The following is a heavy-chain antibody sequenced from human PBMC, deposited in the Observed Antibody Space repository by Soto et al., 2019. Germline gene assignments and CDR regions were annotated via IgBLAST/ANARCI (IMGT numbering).Heavy chain of an antibody. V-gene: IGHV3-23*01. J-gene: IGHJ4*02. CDR2: ISGNGGTT. D-gene: IGHD6-19*01. Sequence: EVQLLESGGDLVQPGGSLRLSCAASGFSFNNYAMSWVRQAPGKGLEWVSAISGNGGTTYYADPVKGRFTISRDNSKNTLYLQMNSLRVEDTALYYCAKESLAQASGWYADFWGQGTLVTVSS. CDR1: GFSFNNYA. CDR3: AKESLAQASGWYADF.